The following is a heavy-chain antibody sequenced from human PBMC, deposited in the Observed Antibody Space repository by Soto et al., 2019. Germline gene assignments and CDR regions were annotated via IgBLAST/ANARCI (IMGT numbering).Heavy chain of an antibody. CDR1: GFTFSSYG. J-gene: IGHJ4*02. V-gene: IGHV3-33*01. CDR2: IWYDGSNK. D-gene: IGHD1-26*01. Sequence: QVQLVESGGGVVQPGRSLRLSCAASGFTFSSYGMHWVRQAPGKGLEWVAVIWYDGSNKYYADSVKGRFTISRDNSKNTLYLQMNSLRAEDTAVYYCARDIVWLIHGGFDYWGQGTLVTVSS. CDR3: ARDIVWLIHGGFDY.